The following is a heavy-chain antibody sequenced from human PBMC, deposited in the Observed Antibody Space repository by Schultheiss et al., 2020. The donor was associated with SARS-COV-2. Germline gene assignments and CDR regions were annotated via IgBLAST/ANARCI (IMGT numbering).Heavy chain of an antibody. Sequence: GESLKISCAASGFTFSSYDMHWVRQATGKGLEWVAVSWYDGSNKYYADSVKGRFTISRDNSKNTLYLQMNSLRAEDTAVYYCARDGVDGDNVGDFDYWGQGTLVTVSS. V-gene: IGHV3-33*08. D-gene: IGHD4-17*01. J-gene: IGHJ4*02. CDR3: ARDGVDGDNVGDFDY. CDR2: SWYDGSNK. CDR1: GFTFSSYD.